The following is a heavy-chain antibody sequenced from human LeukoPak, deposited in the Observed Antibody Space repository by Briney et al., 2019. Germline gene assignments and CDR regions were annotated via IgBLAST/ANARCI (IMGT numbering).Heavy chain of an antibody. CDR2: VYHGGTT. J-gene: IGHJ4*02. CDR3: ARSPRNDYFDS. Sequence: PQTLSLTCAISGGSISSRDYSWSWIRLPPGKGLEWIGSVYHGGTTYYNPSLKSRVTISEDRSKNQFSLKLSSVTAADMAMYFCARSPRNDYFDSWGQGTLVTVSS. V-gene: IGHV4-30-2*01. CDR1: GGSISSRDYS.